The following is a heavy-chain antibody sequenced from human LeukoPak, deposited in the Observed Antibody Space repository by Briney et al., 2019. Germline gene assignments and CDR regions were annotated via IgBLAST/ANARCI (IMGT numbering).Heavy chain of an antibody. D-gene: IGHD2-21*01. Sequence: GGSLRLSCAASGFNFRSYAMTWVRQAPGKGLEWVGRIKSKTDGGTTDYAAPVKGRFTISRDDSKNTLYLQMNSLKTEDTAVYYCTTDLRGDRYYYGMDVWGQGTTVTVSS. J-gene: IGHJ6*02. CDR2: IKSKTDGGTT. V-gene: IGHV3-15*01. CDR1: GFNFRSYA. CDR3: TTDLRGDRYYYGMDV.